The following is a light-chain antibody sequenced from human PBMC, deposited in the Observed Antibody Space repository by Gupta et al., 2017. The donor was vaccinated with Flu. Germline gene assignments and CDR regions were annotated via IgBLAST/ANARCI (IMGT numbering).Light chain of an antibody. J-gene: IGKJ3*01. CDR3: QQRKSWPPAFT. CDR2: DAS. Sequence: IVLTQSPATLSLSPGESATLSCRASQSVGTYLTWYQQKPGQAPRLLIFDASKRAPGIPARFSGTGSGTAFTLTISSLEPEDFAVYYCQQRKSWPPAFTFGPGTKVDIK. V-gene: IGKV3-11*01. CDR1: QSVGTY.